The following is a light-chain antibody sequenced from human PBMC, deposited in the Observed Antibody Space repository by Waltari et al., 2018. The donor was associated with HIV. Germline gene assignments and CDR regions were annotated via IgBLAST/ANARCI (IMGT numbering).Light chain of an antibody. CDR2: EDN. J-gene: IGLJ2*01. Sequence: NFMLTQPHSVSESPGKTVTISCTRSSGSIASNYVQWYQQRPGSAPTTWIYEDNQRPSGVPDRFSGSIDSSSNSASLTISGLKTEDEADYYCQSYDSSTVVFGGGTKLTVL. V-gene: IGLV6-57*04. CDR1: SGSIASNY. CDR3: QSYDSSTVV.